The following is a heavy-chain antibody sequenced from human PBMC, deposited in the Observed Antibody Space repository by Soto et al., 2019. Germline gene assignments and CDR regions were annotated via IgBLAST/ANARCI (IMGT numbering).Heavy chain of an antibody. D-gene: IGHD3-22*01. CDR2: LYYGRSA. V-gene: IGHV4-59*01. Sequence: QVQLQESGPGLVKPSETLSLTCAVSGDSISSYYCMWIRQPPGKGLESIGYLYYGRSANYNPSLKSRVTLSVDTSTNQSPLTLSSMTAADTAVYYCALRSMAVVPEYWGQGTLVTGSS. J-gene: IGHJ4*02. CDR1: GDSISSYY. CDR3: ALRSMAVVPEY.